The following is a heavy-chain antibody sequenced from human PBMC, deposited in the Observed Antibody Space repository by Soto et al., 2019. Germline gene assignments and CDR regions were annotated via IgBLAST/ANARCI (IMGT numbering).Heavy chain of an antibody. V-gene: IGHV1-18*01. CDR1: GYTFTNYA. CDR3: ARDLAAAGQFDC. Sequence: QVQLVQSGAEVKKPGASVKVSCKASGYTFTNYAFSWVRQAPGQGLEWMGWISAYNGNTNYPQKLQGRVTMTTDTSTSTAYMELRSLRSDDTAMYYCARDLAAAGQFDCWGQGTLVTVSS. D-gene: IGHD6-13*01. J-gene: IGHJ4*02. CDR2: ISAYNGNT.